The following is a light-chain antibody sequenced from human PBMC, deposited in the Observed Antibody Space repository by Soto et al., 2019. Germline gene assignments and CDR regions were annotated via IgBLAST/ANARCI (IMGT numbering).Light chain of an antibody. CDR1: QSLTSDY. V-gene: IGKV3-20*01. CDR3: QQSGRP. J-gene: IGKJ1*01. CDR2: GAS. Sequence: ENVWRQSHRTLSLGAEERATRSCRASQSLTSDYLAWYQQKPGQTPRLLIHGASSRATGIPDRFSGSGSGTDLTLTISRLEPEDSAVDYCQQSGRPLGEGTKVDI.